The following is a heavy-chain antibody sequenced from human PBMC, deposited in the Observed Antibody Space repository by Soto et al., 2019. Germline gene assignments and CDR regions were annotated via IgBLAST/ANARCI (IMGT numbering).Heavy chain of an antibody. CDR3: AGDFGVAMVTWWFYYYYGMDV. D-gene: IGHD5-18*01. CDR2: IIPIFGTA. Sequence: SVKVSCKASGGTFSSYAISWVRQAPGQGLEWMGGIIPIFGTANYAQRFQGRVTITADESTSTAYMELSSLRSEDTAVYYCAGDFGVAMVTWWFYYYYGMDVWGQGSTVTVSS. J-gene: IGHJ6*02. V-gene: IGHV1-69*13. CDR1: GGTFSSYA.